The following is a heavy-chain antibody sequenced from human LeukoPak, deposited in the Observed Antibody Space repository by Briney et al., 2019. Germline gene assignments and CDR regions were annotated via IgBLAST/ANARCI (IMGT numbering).Heavy chain of an antibody. J-gene: IGHJ4*02. CDR2: IRSKAYGGTT. Sequence: GGSLRLSCTASGFTFGDYAMSWFRQAPGKGLEWVGFIRSKAYGGTTEYAASVKGRFTISRDDSKSIAYLQMNSLKTEDTAVYYCTRDESMVRGVIPFDYWGQGTLVTVSS. CDR3: TRDESMVRGVIPFDY. V-gene: IGHV3-49*03. D-gene: IGHD3-10*01. CDR1: GFTFGDYA.